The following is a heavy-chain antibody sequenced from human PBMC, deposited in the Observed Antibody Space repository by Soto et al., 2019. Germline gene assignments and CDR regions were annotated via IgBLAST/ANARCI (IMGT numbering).Heavy chain of an antibody. Sequence: QVQLVESGGGVVQPGWSLRLSCAASGFTFSGCAIHWFCQARGQGLEWVAVISYDGSNKYYVDSVRGPFTISRDNSKNTLYLQMNRLRAEDTAVYYCARVPSSIGRAHFDYWGQGTLVTVSS. D-gene: IGHD3-10*01. CDR3: ARVPSSIGRAHFDY. CDR1: GFTFSGCA. CDR2: ISYDGSNK. J-gene: IGHJ4*02. V-gene: IGHV3-30-3*01.